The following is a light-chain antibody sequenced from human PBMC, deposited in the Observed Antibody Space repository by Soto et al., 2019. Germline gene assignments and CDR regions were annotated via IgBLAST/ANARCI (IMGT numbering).Light chain of an antibody. CDR1: QSLLHSDGYHH. Sequence: VMTQSPLSLPVTPGEPASISCRSSQSLLHSDGYHHLDWYLQKPGQSPQLLIYLDSHRASGVPDRFSGSGSGTDFTLKISRVEAEDVGVYYCMQSLPSLTFGGGTTVEIK. V-gene: IGKV2-28*01. CDR3: MQSLPSLT. CDR2: LDS. J-gene: IGKJ4*01.